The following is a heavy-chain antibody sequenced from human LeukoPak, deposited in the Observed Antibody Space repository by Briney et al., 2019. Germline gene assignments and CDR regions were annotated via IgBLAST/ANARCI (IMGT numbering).Heavy chain of an antibody. D-gene: IGHD6-19*01. CDR3: ARVLGYSSGWYGRYFDY. J-gene: IGHJ4*02. Sequence: PSETLSLTCTVSGGSMSSYYWSWIRQPPGKGLEWIGYIYYSGSTNYNPSLKSRVTISVDTSKNQFSLKLSSVTAADTAVYYCARVLGYSSGWYGRYFDYWGQGTLVTVSS. CDR1: GGSMSSYY. V-gene: IGHV4-59*01. CDR2: IYYSGST.